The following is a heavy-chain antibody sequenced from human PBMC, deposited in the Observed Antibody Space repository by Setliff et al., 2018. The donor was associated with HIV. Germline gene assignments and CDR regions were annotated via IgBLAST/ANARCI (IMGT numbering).Heavy chain of an antibody. J-gene: IGHJ6*03. V-gene: IGHV3-9*01. CDR2: ISWNSGSI. Sequence: GGSLRLSCAASGFTFSSYAMSWVRQAPGKGLDWVSGISWNSGSIGYADSVKGRFTISRDNAKNSLYLQMNSLRAEDTALYYCAKDFTVTTQHYFYYMDVWGKGTTVTVSS. D-gene: IGHD4-17*01. CDR3: AKDFTVTTQHYFYYMDV. CDR1: GFTFSSYA.